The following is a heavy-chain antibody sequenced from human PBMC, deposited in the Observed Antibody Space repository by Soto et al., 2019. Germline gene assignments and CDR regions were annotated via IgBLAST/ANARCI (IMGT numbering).Heavy chain of an antibody. CDR1: GGSISSSSYY. CDR2: IYYSGST. CDR3: ARRVTMVRGVIGHVDY. Sequence: PSETLSLTCTVSGGSISSSSYYWGWIRQPPGKGPEWIGSIYYSGSTYYNPSLKSRVTISVDTSKNQFSLKLSSVTAADTAVYYCARRVTMVRGVIGHVDYWGQGTLVTVS. V-gene: IGHV4-39*01. J-gene: IGHJ4*02. D-gene: IGHD3-10*01.